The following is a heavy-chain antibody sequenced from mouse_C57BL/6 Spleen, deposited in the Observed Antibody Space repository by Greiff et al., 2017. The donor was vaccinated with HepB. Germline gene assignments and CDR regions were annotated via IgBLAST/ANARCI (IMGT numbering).Heavy chain of an antibody. J-gene: IGHJ2*01. D-gene: IGHD1-1*01. CDR3: ARDGTTVVGFDY. CDR2: INYDGSST. CDR1: GFTFSDYY. V-gene: IGHV5-16*01. Sequence: EVKVVESEGGLVQPGSSMKLSCTASGFTFSDYYMAWVRQVPEKGLEWVANINYDGSSTYYLDSLMSRFIITRDNAKNILYLQMSSLKSEDTATYYCARDGTTVVGFDYWGQGTTLTVSS.